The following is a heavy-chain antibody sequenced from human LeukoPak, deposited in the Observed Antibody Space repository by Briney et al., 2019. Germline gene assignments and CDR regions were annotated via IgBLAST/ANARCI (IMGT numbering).Heavy chain of an antibody. CDR3: ARDQGSHYDILTGRDAFDI. CDR1: GYTFNGYY. Sequence: ASVKVSCKASGYTFNGYYMNWVRQAPGQVLEWMGWINPNSGGTNYAQKFQGRVTMTRDTSISTAYMELSRLRSDDTAVYYCARDQGSHYDILTGRDAFDIWGQGTMVTVSS. V-gene: IGHV1-2*02. D-gene: IGHD3-9*01. J-gene: IGHJ3*02. CDR2: INPNSGGT.